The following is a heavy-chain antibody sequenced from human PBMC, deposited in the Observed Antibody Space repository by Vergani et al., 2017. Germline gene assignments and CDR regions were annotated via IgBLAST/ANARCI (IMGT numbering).Heavy chain of an antibody. CDR1: GGSISSGGYY. CDR2: IYYSGNT. D-gene: IGHD6-19*01. CDR3: ARSSYSSDWGY. V-gene: IGHV4-31*03. Sequence: QVQLQESGPGLVKPSQTLSLTCTVSGGSISSGGYYWSWTRQHPGKGLEWIGYIYYSGNTYYNPSLKSRVTISVDTSKNQFSLKLSSVTAADTSVYYCARSSYSSDWGYWGQGTLVTVSS. J-gene: IGHJ4*02.